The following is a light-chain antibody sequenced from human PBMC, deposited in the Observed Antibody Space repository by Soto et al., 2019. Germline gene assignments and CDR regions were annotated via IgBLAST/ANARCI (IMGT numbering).Light chain of an antibody. CDR2: WAS. J-gene: IGKJ3*01. CDR1: QSVLYSSNNKNY. CDR3: QQYYNTPFP. Sequence: DIVMTQSPDSLAVSVGERATINCKSSQSVLYSSNNKNYLAWYQQNPGQPPKLLIYWASTRESGVPDRFSGSGSGTDFTLTIHSLQAVDVSVYYCQQYYNTPFPFGPGTKVYIK. V-gene: IGKV4-1*01.